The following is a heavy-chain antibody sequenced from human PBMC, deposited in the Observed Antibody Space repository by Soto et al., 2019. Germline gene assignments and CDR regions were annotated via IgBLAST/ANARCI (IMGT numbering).Heavy chain of an antibody. Sequence: QVQLQESGPGLVKPSQTLSLTCTVSGGSISSGSYYWTWIRKQQGKGLEWIGYIYYSGSTYYNPSLKSRVTISVDTSKNQFSLKLSSVTAADTAVYYCARPRPEAHYFDYWGQGTLVTVSS. J-gene: IGHJ4*02. V-gene: IGHV4-31*03. CDR3: ARPRPEAHYFDY. D-gene: IGHD6-25*01. CDR1: GGSISSGSYY. CDR2: IYYSGST.